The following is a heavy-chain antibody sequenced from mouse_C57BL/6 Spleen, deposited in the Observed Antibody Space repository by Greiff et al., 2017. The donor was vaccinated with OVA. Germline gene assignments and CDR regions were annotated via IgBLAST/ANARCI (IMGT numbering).Heavy chain of an antibody. V-gene: IGHV1-55*01. D-gene: IGHD2-3*01. J-gene: IGHJ3*01. CDR3: ARNGYFSWFAY. CDR1: GYTFTGYW. CDR2: IYPGSGST. Sequence: QVQLQQSGAELMKPGASVKLSCKATGYTFTGYWIEWVKQRPGQGLEWIGDIYPGSGSTNYNEKFKSKATLTVDTSSSTAYMQLSSLTSEDSAVYYCARNGYFSWFAYWGQGTLVTVSA.